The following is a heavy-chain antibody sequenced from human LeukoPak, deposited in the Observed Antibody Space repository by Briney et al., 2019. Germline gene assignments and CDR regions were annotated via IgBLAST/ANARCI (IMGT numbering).Heavy chain of an antibody. CDR3: ARGGYNSAFLDS. Sequence: GGSLRLSCAASGFTFNSFTMNWVRQAPGKGLEWLSSISGSGQYIYYADSLKGRLTISRDNAKDSLYLQLNSLRAEDTSVYYCARGGYNSAFLDSWGQGTLVSVS. V-gene: IGHV3-21*01. J-gene: IGHJ4*02. D-gene: IGHD6-19*01. CDR2: ISGSGQYI. CDR1: GFTFNSFT.